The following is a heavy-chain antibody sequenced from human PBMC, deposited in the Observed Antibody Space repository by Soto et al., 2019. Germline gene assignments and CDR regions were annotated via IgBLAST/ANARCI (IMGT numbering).Heavy chain of an antibody. D-gene: IGHD3-10*01. CDR3: ARDYPKLHMVRGKYNWCDP. V-gene: IGHV1-69*01. CDR1: GGTFSSYA. J-gene: IGHJ5*02. CDR2: SIPIFGTA. Sequence: QVQLVQSGAEVKKPGSSVKVSCKASGGTFSSYAISWVRQAPGQGLEWMGGSIPIFGTANYAQKFQGRVKISADESTSTAYMEVSSLRSEDTAVYYCARDYPKLHMVRGKYNWCDPWGQGTLVTVSS.